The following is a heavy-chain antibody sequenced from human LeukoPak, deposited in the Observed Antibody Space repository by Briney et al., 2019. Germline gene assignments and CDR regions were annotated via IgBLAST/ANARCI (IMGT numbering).Heavy chain of an antibody. V-gene: IGHV4-38-2*02. J-gene: IGHJ3*02. D-gene: IGHD1-1*01. CDR3: ARDWNDAFDI. CDR1: GYSISSGYY. CDR2: IYHSGST. Sequence: SETLSLTCTVSGYSISSGYYWGWIRQPPGKGLEWIGSIYHSGSTYYNPSLKSRVTISVDTSKSQFSLKLSSVTAADTAVYYCARDWNDAFDIWGQGTMVTVSS.